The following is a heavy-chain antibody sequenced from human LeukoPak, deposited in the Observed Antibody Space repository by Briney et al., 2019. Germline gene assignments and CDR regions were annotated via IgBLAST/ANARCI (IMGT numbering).Heavy chain of an antibody. J-gene: IGHJ5*02. CDR3: ARREVWRSYYGSGSYGWFDP. CDR1: GGSISSYY. Sequence: KPSETLSLTCTVSGGSISSYYWSWIRQPPGKGLEWIGYIYYRGSTNYNPSLKSRVTISVDTSKNQFSLKLSSVTAADTAVYYCARREVWRSYYGSGSYGWFDPWGQGTPVTVSS. D-gene: IGHD3-10*01. V-gene: IGHV4-59*08. CDR2: IYYRGST.